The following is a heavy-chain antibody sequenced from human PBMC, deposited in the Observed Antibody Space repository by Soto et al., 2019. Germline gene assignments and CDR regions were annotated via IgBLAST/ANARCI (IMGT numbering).Heavy chain of an antibody. Sequence: QVQLVQSGAEVKKPGASGKVSCKASGYTFTSSDINWVRQATGQGLEWMGWMNPNSGNTGYAQKFQGRITLTRSTSINTAYLELSSLSSDDSAVYYCARGASPWGQGTLVTVSS. CDR3: ARGASP. J-gene: IGHJ5*02. CDR2: MNPNSGNT. V-gene: IGHV1-8*01. CDR1: GYTFTSSD.